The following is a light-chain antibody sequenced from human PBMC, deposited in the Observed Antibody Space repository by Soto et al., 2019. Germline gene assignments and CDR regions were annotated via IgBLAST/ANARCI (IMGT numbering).Light chain of an antibody. CDR2: DNN. CDR3: ATWDASLPGEV. V-gene: IGLV1-51*01. J-gene: IGLJ2*01. CDR1: SSNIGNNY. Sequence: QSVLTQSPSVSAAPGQKVTISCSGSSSNIGNNYVSWYQQLPGTAPKLLIYDNNKRPSGIPDRFSGSKSGTSGTLDITGLQTGDEADYYCATWDASLPGEVFGGGTKLTV.